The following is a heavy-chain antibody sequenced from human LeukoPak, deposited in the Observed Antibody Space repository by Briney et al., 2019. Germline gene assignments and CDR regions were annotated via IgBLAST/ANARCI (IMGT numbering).Heavy chain of an antibody. V-gene: IGHV1-2*02. CDR2: INPDSGGT. J-gene: IGHJ4*02. D-gene: IGHD7-27*01. CDR3: ARGPNWGLDY. CDR1: GYTFTGYY. Sequence: ASVKVSCKASGYTFTGYYIHWVRQAPGQGLEWMGWINPDSGGTFYVQKFQGRVTMTRDSPISTVYMELSRLSSDDTAVYYCARGPNWGLDYWGQGTLVTVSS.